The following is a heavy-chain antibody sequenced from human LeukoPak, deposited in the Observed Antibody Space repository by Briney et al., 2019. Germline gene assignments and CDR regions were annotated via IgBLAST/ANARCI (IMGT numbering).Heavy chain of an antibody. D-gene: IGHD5-12*01. CDR2: IYYSGST. CDR3: ARDRGGYSGYDAFDI. J-gene: IGHJ3*02. Sequence: SQTLSLTCAVSGGSISSGGYSWSWIRQPPGKGLEWIGYIYYSGSTYYNPSLKSRVTISVDTSKNQFSLKLSSVTAADTAVYYCARDRGGYSGYDAFDIWGQGTMVTVSS. CDR1: GGSISSGGYS. V-gene: IGHV4-30-4*07.